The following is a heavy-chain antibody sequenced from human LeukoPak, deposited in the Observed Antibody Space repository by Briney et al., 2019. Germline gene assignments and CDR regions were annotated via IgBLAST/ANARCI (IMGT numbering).Heavy chain of an antibody. D-gene: IGHD5-12*01. CDR3: ATGWDRVAYYFDY. J-gene: IGHJ4*02. CDR2: IFPGDSDT. V-gene: IGHV5-51*01. CDR1: GYSFTSYW. Sequence: GESLKISCKGSGYSFTSYWIGWVRQMPGKGLEWMGIIFPGDSDTRYSPSFQGQVTISADKSISTAYRQWSSLKASDTAMYYCATGWDRVAYYFDYWGQGTLVTVSS.